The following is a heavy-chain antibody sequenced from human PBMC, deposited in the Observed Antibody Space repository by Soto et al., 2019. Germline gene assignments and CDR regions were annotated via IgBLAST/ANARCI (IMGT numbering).Heavy chain of an antibody. D-gene: IGHD3-22*01. Sequence: SETLSLTCTVSGGSISSGDYYWSWIRQPPGKGLEWIGYIYYSGSTNYNPSLKSRVTISVDTSKNQFSLKLSSVTAADTAVYYCARASITMIPDYWGQGTLVNVSS. CDR2: IYYSGST. CDR3: ARASITMIPDY. V-gene: IGHV4-61*08. CDR1: GGSISSGDYY. J-gene: IGHJ4*02.